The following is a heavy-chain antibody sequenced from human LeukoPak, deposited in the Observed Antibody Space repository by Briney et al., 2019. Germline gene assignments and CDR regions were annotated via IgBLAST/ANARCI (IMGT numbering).Heavy chain of an antibody. CDR3: ARDADYDILTGYYNVNAFDI. D-gene: IGHD3-9*01. J-gene: IGHJ3*02. V-gene: IGHV1-2*02. CDR1: GYTFTGYY. CDR2: INPNSGGT. Sequence: GASVKVSCKASGYTFTGYYMHWVRQAPGQGLEWMGWINPNSGGTNYAQKFQGRVTMTRDTSISTAYMELSRLRSDDTAVYYCARDADYDILTGYYNVNAFDIWGQGAMVTVSS.